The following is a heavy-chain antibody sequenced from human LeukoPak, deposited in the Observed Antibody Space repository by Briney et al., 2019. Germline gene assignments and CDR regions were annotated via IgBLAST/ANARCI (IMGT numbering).Heavy chain of an antibody. D-gene: IGHD3-22*01. CDR3: ARGWHRMSYYDSTTPGH. V-gene: IGHV3-30-3*01. Sequence: PGRSLRLPCAASGFTFSSYAMHWVRQAPGKGLEWVAVISYDGSNKYYADSVKGRFTISRDNSKNTLYLQMNSLRAEDTAVYYCARGWHRMSYYDSTTPGHWGQGTLVTVSS. CDR2: ISYDGSNK. CDR1: GFTFSSYA. J-gene: IGHJ4*02.